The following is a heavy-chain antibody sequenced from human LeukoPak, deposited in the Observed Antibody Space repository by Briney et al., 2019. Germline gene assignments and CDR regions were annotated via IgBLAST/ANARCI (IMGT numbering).Heavy chain of an antibody. V-gene: IGHV1-2*02. CDR1: GYTFTGYY. Sequence: EASVKVSCKASGYTFTGYYMHWVRQAPGQGLEWMGSINPNSGGTNYAQKFQGRVTLTRDTSINTAYMEVSSLKSDDTAFYYCARGNGLRWSIDYWGQGTLVIVSS. CDR3: ARGNGLRWSIDY. D-gene: IGHD4-23*01. CDR2: INPNSGGT. J-gene: IGHJ4*02.